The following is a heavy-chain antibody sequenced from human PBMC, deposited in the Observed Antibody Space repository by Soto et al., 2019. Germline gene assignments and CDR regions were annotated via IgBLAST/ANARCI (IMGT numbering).Heavy chain of an antibody. CDR3: AKDLSHYYDNIGNYGISGIIVS. Sequence: GGSLRLACAASGFTLDDYTMHCVLYSPEKSLEWVSLITWDGGSTYYGDSVKGRFTISRDNSKNSLYLEMNSLRTEDTALYYCAKDLSHYYDNIGNYGISGIIVSSGPGTPVTLS. V-gene: IGHV3-43*01. CDR2: ITWDGGST. J-gene: IGHJ4*02. D-gene: IGHD3-22*01. CDR1: GFTLDDYT.